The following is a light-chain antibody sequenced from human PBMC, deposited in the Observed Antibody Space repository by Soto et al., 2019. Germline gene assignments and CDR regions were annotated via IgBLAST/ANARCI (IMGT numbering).Light chain of an antibody. V-gene: IGKV4-1*01. CDR2: WAS. J-gene: IGKJ2*01. Sequence: DIVMTQSPDSLAVSLGERATINCKSSQSVLYSSDNKYYLAWYQQRPGHPPNLLIYWASTRESGVPDRFSGSGSGTEFTLTISSLQSEDVAVYYCQQYFATPHTFGQGTKLEI. CDR3: QQYFATPHT. CDR1: QSVLYSSDNKYY.